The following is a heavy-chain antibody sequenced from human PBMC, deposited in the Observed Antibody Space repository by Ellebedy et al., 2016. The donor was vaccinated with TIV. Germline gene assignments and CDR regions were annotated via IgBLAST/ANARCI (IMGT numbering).Heavy chain of an antibody. CDR1: GGSISSSSYY. CDR2: IYYSGGT. V-gene: IGHV4-39*07. J-gene: IGHJ6*02. Sequence: SETLSLXXTVSGGSISSSSYYWGWIRQPPGKGLEWIGSIYYSGGTYYNPSLKSRVTISVDTSKNQFSLKLSSVTAADTAVYYCARDLCSSTSCLYYYYGMDVWGQGTTVTVSS. CDR3: ARDLCSSTSCLYYYYGMDV. D-gene: IGHD2-2*01.